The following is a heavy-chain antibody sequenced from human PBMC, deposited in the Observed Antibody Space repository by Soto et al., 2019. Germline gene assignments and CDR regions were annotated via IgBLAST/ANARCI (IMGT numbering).Heavy chain of an antibody. CDR3: ARESWWSAQDNNWFDP. CDR2: IYHSGST. Sequence: SETLSLTCAVSGGSISSSNWWSWVRQPPGKGLEWIGEIYHSGSTNYNPSLKSRVTISVDKSKNQFSLKLSSVTAADTAVYYCARESWWSAQDNNWFDPWGQGTLVTGSS. CDR1: GGSISSSNW. J-gene: IGHJ5*02. V-gene: IGHV4-4*02. D-gene: IGHD2-15*01.